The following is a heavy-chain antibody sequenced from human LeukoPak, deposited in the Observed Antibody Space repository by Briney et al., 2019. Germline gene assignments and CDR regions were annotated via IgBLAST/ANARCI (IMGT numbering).Heavy chain of an antibody. J-gene: IGHJ4*02. Sequence: PSETLSLTCTVSGGSISSYYWSWIRQPPGEGLEWIGRIYTSGTTNYNPSLKSRVTMSVDTSKNQFSLKLSSVTAADTAVYYCARVDSSGWYGVDYWGQGTLVTVSS. CDR1: GGSISSYY. V-gene: IGHV4-4*07. D-gene: IGHD6-19*01. CDR3: ARVDSSGWYGVDY. CDR2: IYTSGTT.